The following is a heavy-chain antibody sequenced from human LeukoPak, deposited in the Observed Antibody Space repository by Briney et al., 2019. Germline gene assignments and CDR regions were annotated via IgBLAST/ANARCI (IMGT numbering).Heavy chain of an antibody. Sequence: PGGSLRLSCAASGFTFDDYAMHWVRQAPGKGLEWVSLISGDGGSTYYADSVKGRFTISRDNSKNTLFLQMNSLRTEDSAVYYWWTDSTHCRGGSCYGGDYWGQGTLVTVSS. D-gene: IGHD2-15*01. V-gene: IGHV3-43*02. CDR2: ISGDGGST. CDR1: GFTFDDYA. J-gene: IGHJ4*02. CDR3: WTDSTHCRGGSCYGGDY.